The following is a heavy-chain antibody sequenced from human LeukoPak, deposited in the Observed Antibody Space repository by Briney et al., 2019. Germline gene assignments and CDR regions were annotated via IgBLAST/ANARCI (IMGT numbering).Heavy chain of an antibody. V-gene: IGHV3-48*01. CDR2: ISSSGSTI. D-gene: IGHD4-17*01. Sequence: PGGSLRLSCAASGFTFSSYSMNWVRQAPGKGLEWVSYISSSGSTIYYTDSVKGRFTISRDNARNSLYLQMNSLRGEDTAVYYCARDGYCDYLVDYWGQGTLVTVSS. J-gene: IGHJ4*02. CDR1: GFTFSSYS. CDR3: ARDGYCDYLVDY.